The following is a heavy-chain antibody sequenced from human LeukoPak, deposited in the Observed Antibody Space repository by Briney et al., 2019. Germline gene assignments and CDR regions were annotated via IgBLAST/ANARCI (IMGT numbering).Heavy chain of an antibody. Sequence: ASVKVSCKASGYTFTSYYMHWVRQAPGQGLEWMGIINPSGGSTSYAQKFQGRVTMTRDISTSTVYMELSSLRSEDTAVYYCARAAQNYDFWSGYYAQGDYWGQGTLVTVSS. CDR2: INPSGGST. D-gene: IGHD3-3*01. CDR1: GYTFTSYY. CDR3: ARAAQNYDFWSGYYAQGDY. V-gene: IGHV1-46*01. J-gene: IGHJ4*02.